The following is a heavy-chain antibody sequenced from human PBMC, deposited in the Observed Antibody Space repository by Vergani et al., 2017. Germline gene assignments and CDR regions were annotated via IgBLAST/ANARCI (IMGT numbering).Heavy chain of an antibody. CDR1: GYTFTGYY. V-gene: IGHV1-2*02. D-gene: IGHD3-3*01. Sequence: QVQLVQSGAEVKKPGASVKVSCKASGYTFTGYYMHWVRQAPGQGLEWMGWINPNSGNTNYAQKLQGRVTMTTDTSTSTAYMELRSLRSDDTAVYYCARSGSYYDYDFWSGYHDYWGQGTLVTVSS. J-gene: IGHJ4*02. CDR2: INPNSGNT. CDR3: ARSGSYYDYDFWSGYHDY.